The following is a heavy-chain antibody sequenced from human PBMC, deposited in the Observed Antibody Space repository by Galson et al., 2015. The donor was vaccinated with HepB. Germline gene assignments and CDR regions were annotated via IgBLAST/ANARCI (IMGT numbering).Heavy chain of an antibody. CDR2: INAGNGNT. Sequence: SVKVSCKASGYTFTSYAMHWVRQAPGQRLEWMGWINAGNGNTKYSQKFQGRVTITRDTSASTAYMELSSLRSEDTAVYYCARDTIFGVVPYYGMDVWGQGTTVTVSS. CDR1: GYTFTSYA. J-gene: IGHJ6*02. D-gene: IGHD3-3*01. CDR3: ARDTIFGVVPYYGMDV. V-gene: IGHV1-3*01.